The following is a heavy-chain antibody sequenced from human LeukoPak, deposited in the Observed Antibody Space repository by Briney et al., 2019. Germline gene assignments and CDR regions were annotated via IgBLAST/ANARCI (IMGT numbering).Heavy chain of an antibody. CDR1: GYTFTSYY. Sequence: ASVKVSCKASGYTFTSYYMHWVRQAPGQGLEWMGIINPSGGSTSYAQKFQGRVTMTRDTSTSTVYMELSSLRSEDTAVYYCARDGGEYSYGKTVLFRYWGQGTLATVPS. D-gene: IGHD5-18*01. CDR3: ARDGGEYSYGKTVLFRY. CDR2: INPSGGST. V-gene: IGHV1-46*01. J-gene: IGHJ4*02.